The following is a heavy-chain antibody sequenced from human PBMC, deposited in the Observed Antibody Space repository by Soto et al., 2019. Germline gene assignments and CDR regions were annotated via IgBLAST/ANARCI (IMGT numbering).Heavy chain of an antibody. J-gene: IGHJ4*02. D-gene: IGHD3-22*01. CDR3: ARVASDYYDSSGYDY. CDR2: IYHSGST. V-gene: IGHV4-4*02. Sequence: KPSETLSLTCAVSGGSISSSNWWSWVRQPPGKGLEWIGEIYHSGSTNYNPSLKSRVTISVDKSKNQFSLKLSSVTAADTAVYYCARVASDYYDSSGYDYWGQGTQVTVSS. CDR1: GGSISSSNW.